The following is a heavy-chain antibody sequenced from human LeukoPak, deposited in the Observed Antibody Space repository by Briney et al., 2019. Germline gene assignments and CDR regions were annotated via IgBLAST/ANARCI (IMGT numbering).Heavy chain of an antibody. CDR2: ISPNSGDT. J-gene: IGHJ5*02. D-gene: IGHD2-15*01. V-gene: IGHV1-2*06. CDR3: ARGYCSGGTCYLVENWFDP. CDR1: GYTFTDYY. Sequence: ASVKVSCXASGYTFTDYYMYWVRQAHGQGLEWMGRISPNSGDTDYAQNFQGRVTMTRDTSISTAYMELTNLRSDDTAVYYCARGYCSGGTCYLVENWFDPWGQGTLVTVSS.